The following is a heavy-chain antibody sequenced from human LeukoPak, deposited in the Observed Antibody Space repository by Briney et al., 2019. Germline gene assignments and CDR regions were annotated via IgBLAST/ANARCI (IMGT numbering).Heavy chain of an antibody. CDR1: GFTFSSYD. D-gene: IGHD3-3*02. Sequence: GGSLRLSCGASGFTFSSYDMHCVRQATGKGLEWVSAIGIGGDTYYAGSVKGRFTISRENAKNSLYLQMNSLSAGDTAVYYCVRLHRALLNGMDVWGQGTTVTVSS. V-gene: IGHV3-13*04. CDR2: IGIGGDT. J-gene: IGHJ6*02. CDR3: VRLHRALLNGMDV.